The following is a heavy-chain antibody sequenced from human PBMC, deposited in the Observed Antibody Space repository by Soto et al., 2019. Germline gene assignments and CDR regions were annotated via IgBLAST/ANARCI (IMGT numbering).Heavy chain of an antibody. CDR3: ARYCSGGSCYDY. J-gene: IGHJ4*02. CDR2: IYSGGST. D-gene: IGHD2-15*01. Sequence: EVRLVESGGGLVQPGGSLRLSCAASGFTVSSNYMSWVRQAPGKGLEWVSVIYSGGSTYYADSVKGRFTISRDNSKNTLYLQMNSLRAEDTAVYYCARYCSGGSCYDYWGQGTLVTVSS. CDR1: GFTVSSNY. V-gene: IGHV3-66*01.